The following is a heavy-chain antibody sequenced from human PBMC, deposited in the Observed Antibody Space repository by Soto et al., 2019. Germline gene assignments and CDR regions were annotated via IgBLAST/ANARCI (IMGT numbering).Heavy chain of an antibody. V-gene: IGHV1-46*01. D-gene: IGHD3-16*02. CDR1: GYTFTSYY. Sequence: ASVKVSCKASGYTFTSYYMHWVRQAPGQGLEWMGIINPSGGSTSYAQKFQGRVTMTRDTSTSTVYMELSSLRSEDTAVYYCARGVDYDYVWGSYRSPLMGYWGQGTLVTVSS. CDR2: INPSGGST. J-gene: IGHJ4*02. CDR3: ARGVDYDYVWGSYRSPLMGY.